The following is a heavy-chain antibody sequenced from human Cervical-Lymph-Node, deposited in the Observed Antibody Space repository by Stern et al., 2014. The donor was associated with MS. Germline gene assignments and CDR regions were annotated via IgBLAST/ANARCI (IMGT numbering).Heavy chain of an antibody. CDR3: AREGDDSSGYYYVGLDY. V-gene: IGHV1-69*09. Sequence: QMQLVQSGAEVKKPGSSVKVSCKASGGTFSSYTISWVRQAPGQGLEWMGRIIPILGIANYAQKFQGRVTITADKSTSTAYMELSSLRSEDTAVYYCAREGDDSSGYYYVGLDYWGQGTLVTVSS. CDR1: GGTFSSYT. J-gene: IGHJ4*02. D-gene: IGHD3-22*01. CDR2: IIPILGIA.